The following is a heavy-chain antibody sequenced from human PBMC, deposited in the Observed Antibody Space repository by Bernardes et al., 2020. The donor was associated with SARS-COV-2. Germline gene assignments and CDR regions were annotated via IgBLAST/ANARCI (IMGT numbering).Heavy chain of an antibody. D-gene: IGHD2-2*01. J-gene: IGHJ2*01. Sequence: ETLSLTCTVSGGSISSYYWSWIRQPPGKGLEWIGYIYYSGSTNYNPSLKSRVTISVDTSKNQFSLKLSSVTAADTAVYYCARHYCSSTSCYLRYWYFDLWGRGTLVTVSS. CDR2: IYYSGST. CDR1: GGSISSYY. V-gene: IGHV4-59*01. CDR3: ARHYCSSTSCYLRYWYFDL.